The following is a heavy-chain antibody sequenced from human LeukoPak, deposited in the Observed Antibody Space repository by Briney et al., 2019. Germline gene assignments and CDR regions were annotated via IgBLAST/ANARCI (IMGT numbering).Heavy chain of an antibody. D-gene: IGHD3-22*01. CDR2: IYYSGST. CDR1: GGSISSYY. V-gene: IGHV4-59*01. CDR3: ARLRYYPESNANNRFDY. J-gene: IGHJ4*02. Sequence: SETLSLTCTVSGGSISSYYWSWIRQPPGKGLEWIGYIYYSGSTNYNPSLKSRVTISVDTSKNQFSLKLSSVTAADTAVYYCARLRYYPESNANNRFDYWGQGTLVTASS.